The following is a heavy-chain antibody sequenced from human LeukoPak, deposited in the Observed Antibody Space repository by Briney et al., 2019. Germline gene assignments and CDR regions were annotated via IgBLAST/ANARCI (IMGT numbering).Heavy chain of an antibody. CDR1: GGSVSSGSYC. Sequence: PSETLSLTCTVSGGSVSSGSYCWSWIRQPPGKGLEWIGYIYYSGSTNYNPSLKSRVTISVDTSKNQFSLKLSSVTAADTAVYYCARDDIRYCDWLSPSDYYYGMDVWGKGTTVTVSS. V-gene: IGHV4-61*01. CDR2: IYYSGST. J-gene: IGHJ6*04. D-gene: IGHD3-9*01. CDR3: ARDDIRYCDWLSPSDYYYGMDV.